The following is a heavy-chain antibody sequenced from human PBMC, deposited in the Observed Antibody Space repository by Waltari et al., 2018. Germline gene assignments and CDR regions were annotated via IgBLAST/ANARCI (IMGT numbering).Heavy chain of an antibody. V-gene: IGHV4-4*07. J-gene: IGHJ5*02. CDR3: ARDRGYGGLPRYSNWFDP. CDR1: GGSISSSY. Sequence: QVQLQESGPGLVKPSETLSLTCTVSGGSISSSYWSWIRQPAGKGLEWIGRLYTSGSTNYNPALKSRVTRSVDTSKNQCSLKLSSGTAADTAVYYCARDRGYGGLPRYSNWFDPWGQGTLVTVSS. D-gene: IGHD1-1*01. CDR2: LYTSGST.